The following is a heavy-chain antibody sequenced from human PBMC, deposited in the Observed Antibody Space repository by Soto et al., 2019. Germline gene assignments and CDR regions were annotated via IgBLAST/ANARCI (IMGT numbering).Heavy chain of an antibody. J-gene: IGHJ4*02. V-gene: IGHV4-34*01. D-gene: IGHD3-22*01. CDR2: INHSGST. CDR1: GGSFSGYY. CDR3: ARLGDSSGYHYFDY. Sequence: SETLSLTCAVYGGSFSGYYWSWIRQPPGKGLEWIGEINHSGSTNYNPSLKSRVTISVDTSKNQFSLKLSSVTAADTAVYYCARLGDSSGYHYFDYWGQGALVTVSS.